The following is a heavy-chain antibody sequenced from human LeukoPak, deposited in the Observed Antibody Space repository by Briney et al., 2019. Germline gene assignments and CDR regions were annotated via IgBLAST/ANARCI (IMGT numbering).Heavy chain of an antibody. D-gene: IGHD6-13*01. Sequence: SQTLSLTCVVSGGSIGSSSYYWGWIRQPPGKGLEWIGNIYYNGSTYYNPSLKSRVTISVDTSKNQFSLKLSSVTAADTAVYYCARGDSSSWYGYYWGQGTLVTVSS. V-gene: IGHV4-39*07. CDR1: GGSIGSSSYY. J-gene: IGHJ4*02. CDR2: IYYNGST. CDR3: ARGDSSSWYGYY.